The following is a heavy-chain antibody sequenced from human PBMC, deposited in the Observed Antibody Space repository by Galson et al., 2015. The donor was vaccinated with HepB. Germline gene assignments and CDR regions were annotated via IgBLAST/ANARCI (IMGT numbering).Heavy chain of an antibody. D-gene: IGHD7-27*01. CDR1: GFTFSRYP. J-gene: IGHJ4*02. V-gene: IGHV3-30-3*01. CDR2: ISYDGSRQ. Sequence: SLRLSCAASGFTFSRYPMDWVRQAPGNGLEWVAAISYDGSRQYYADSVKGRFTISRDNSRNSLYLQMNSLRAEDTALYYCATSTSGVNGDYWGQGTLVTVSS. CDR3: ATSTSGVNGDY.